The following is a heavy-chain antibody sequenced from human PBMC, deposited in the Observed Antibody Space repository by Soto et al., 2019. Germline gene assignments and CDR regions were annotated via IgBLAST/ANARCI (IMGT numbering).Heavy chain of an antibody. CDR3: ATGTVQLERRAFDI. V-gene: IGHV4-34*01. Sequence: SETLSLTCAVYGGSFSGYYWSWIRQPPGKGLEWIGEINHSGSTNYNPSLKSRVTISVDTSKNQFSLKLSSVTAADTAVYYCATGTVQLERRAFDIWGQGTMVTVSS. D-gene: IGHD1-1*01. CDR2: INHSGST. CDR1: GGSFSGYY. J-gene: IGHJ3*02.